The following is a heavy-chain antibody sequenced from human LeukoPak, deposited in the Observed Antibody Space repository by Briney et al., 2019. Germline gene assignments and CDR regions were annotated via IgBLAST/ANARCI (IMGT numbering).Heavy chain of an antibody. Sequence: SGGSLRLSCAASGFTFSSYGMSWVRQAPGKGLEWVSAISGSGGSTYYADSVKGRFTISRDNSKNTLYLQMNSLRAEDTAVYYCAKRGSSGYTYAFDIWGQGTMVTVSS. D-gene: IGHD3-22*01. CDR1: GFTFSSYG. J-gene: IGHJ3*02. CDR3: AKRGSSGYTYAFDI. CDR2: ISGSGGST. V-gene: IGHV3-23*01.